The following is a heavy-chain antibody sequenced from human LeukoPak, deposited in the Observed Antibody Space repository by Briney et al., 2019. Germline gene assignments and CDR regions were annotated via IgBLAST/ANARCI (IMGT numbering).Heavy chain of an antibody. J-gene: IGHJ4*02. Sequence: VGSLRLSRAASGFTFSKYGMSWGRQAPGKGVEGGANIEEDGSEKYYVDSVKGTFTISRDNSKNTMYIQLGSLRAEAMAVYYCARGGNTAMVSSYFDSWGQGTPVTVSS. CDR2: IEEDGSEK. D-gene: IGHD5-18*01. CDR1: GFTFSKYG. CDR3: ARGGNTAMVSSYFDS. V-gene: IGHV3-7*01.